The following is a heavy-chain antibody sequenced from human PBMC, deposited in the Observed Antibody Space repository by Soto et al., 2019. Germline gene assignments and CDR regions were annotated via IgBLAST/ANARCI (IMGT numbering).Heavy chain of an antibody. CDR1: GFTFSSYA. Sequence: QVQLVESGGGVVQPGRSLRLSCAASGFTFSSYAMHWVRQAPGKGLEWVAVISDDGSNEYYADSVKGRFTISRDNSKNTVYLQVSNLRAEDTAVYFCARDQTDSGGYSDSWGQGTLVTVSS. V-gene: IGHV3-30*03. J-gene: IGHJ4*02. D-gene: IGHD2-15*01. CDR2: ISDDGSNE. CDR3: ARDQTDSGGYSDS.